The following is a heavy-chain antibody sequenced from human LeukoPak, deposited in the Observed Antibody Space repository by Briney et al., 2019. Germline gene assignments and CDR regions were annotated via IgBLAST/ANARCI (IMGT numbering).Heavy chain of an antibody. CDR2: IIPIFGTA. CDR1: GGTFSSYA. D-gene: IGHD2-2*01. J-gene: IGHJ6*04. CDR3: ARDKPVYCSSTSCYYRRYYGMDV. Sequence: SVKVSCKASGGTFSSYAISWVRQAPGQGLEWMGGIIPIFGTANYAQKFLGRVTITADKSTSTAYMELSSLRSEDTAVYYCARDKPVYCSSTSCYYRRYYGMDVWGKGTTVTVSS. V-gene: IGHV1-69*06.